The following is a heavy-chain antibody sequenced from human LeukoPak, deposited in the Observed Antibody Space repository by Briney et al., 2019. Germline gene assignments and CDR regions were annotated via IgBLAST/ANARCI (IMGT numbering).Heavy chain of an antibody. D-gene: IGHD3-22*01. CDR2: INEDGSVK. V-gene: IGHV3-7*01. Sequence: GGSLRLSCAASGFIVNYYYMSWVRQAPGKGLEWVANINEDGSVKDYVDSVKGRFTISRDNAKNSLYLQMNSLRAEDTAVYYCATLTYYYDGYWGQGTLVTVSS. J-gene: IGHJ4*02. CDR3: ATLTYYYDGY. CDR1: GFIVNYYY.